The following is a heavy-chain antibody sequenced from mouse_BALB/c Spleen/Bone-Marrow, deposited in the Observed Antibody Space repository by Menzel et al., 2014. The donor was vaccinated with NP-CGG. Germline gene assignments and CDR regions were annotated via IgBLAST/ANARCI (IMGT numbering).Heavy chain of an antibody. CDR2: IYPGDGST. V-gene: IGHV1S56*01. Sequence: QVHVKQSGPELVKPGASVKMSCKASGYTFTSYYIHWVRQRPGQGLEWIGWIYPGDGSTKYNEKFKGKTTLTADKSSSTAYMLLSSLTSEDSAIYFRARQGGPYYFDYWGQGTTLTVSS. D-gene: IGHD3-3*01. J-gene: IGHJ2*01. CDR3: ARQGGPYYFDY. CDR1: GYTFTSYY.